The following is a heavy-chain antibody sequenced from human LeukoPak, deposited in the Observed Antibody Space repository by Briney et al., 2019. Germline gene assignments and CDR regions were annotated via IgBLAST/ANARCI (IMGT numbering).Heavy chain of an antibody. CDR1: RFIFSGYG. Sequence: GGSLRLSCAASRFIFSGYGMHWVRQAPGKGLEWVAVIWYDGSNKYYADSVKGRFTISRDNSKNTLYLQMNSLRAEDTAVFYCARGNFRRDGYNFDYWGQGTLVTVSS. J-gene: IGHJ4*02. CDR3: ARGNFRRDGYNFDY. V-gene: IGHV3-33*01. D-gene: IGHD5-24*01. CDR2: IWYDGSNK.